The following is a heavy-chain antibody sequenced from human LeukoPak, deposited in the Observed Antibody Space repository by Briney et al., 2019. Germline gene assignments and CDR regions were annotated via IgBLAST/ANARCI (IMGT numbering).Heavy chain of an antibody. CDR2: IRYDGSNK. J-gene: IGHJ4*02. Sequence: GGSLRLSCAASGFTFSSYGMHWVRQAPGKGLEWVSFIRYDGSNKYYADSVKGRFTISRDNSKNTLYLQMNSLRAEDTAVYYCAKGRVVPAAILGYWGQGTLVTVSS. CDR3: AKGRVVPAAILGY. D-gene: IGHD2-2*02. V-gene: IGHV3-30*02. CDR1: GFTFSSYG.